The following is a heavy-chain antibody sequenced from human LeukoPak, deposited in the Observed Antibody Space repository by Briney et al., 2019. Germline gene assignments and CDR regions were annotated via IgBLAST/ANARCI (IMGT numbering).Heavy chain of an antibody. CDR3: AKEARIAAAGGWFDP. D-gene: IGHD6-13*01. CDR2: ISDSGGNT. Sequence: GGSLRLSCAASGFTLSAYAMDWVRQAPGKGLEWVSGISDSGGNTYYADSVKGRFTISRDNSKNTLYLQMNSLRAEDTAVYYCAKEARIAAAGGWFDPWGQGTLVTVSS. CDR1: GFTLSAYA. J-gene: IGHJ5*02. V-gene: IGHV3-23*01.